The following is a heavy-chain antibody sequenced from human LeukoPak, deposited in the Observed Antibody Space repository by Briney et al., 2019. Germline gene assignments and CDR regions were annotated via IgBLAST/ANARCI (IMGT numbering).Heavy chain of an antibody. CDR2: IKQDGGEK. CDR1: GFSFRCYW. D-gene: IGHD3-10*01. CDR3: AREYYYGSGSYYNGY. V-gene: IGHV3-7*04. Sequence: GGSLRLSCAASGFSFRCYWMAWVRQTPGKGLEWVANIKQDGGEKYYVASVKGRFTISRDNAKNSLYLQMNSLRAEDTAVYYCAREYYYGSGSYYNGYWGQGTLVTVSS. J-gene: IGHJ4*02.